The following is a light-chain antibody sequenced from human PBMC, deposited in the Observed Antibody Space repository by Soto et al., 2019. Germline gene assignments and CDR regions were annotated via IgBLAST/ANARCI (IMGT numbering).Light chain of an antibody. V-gene: IGLV2-23*02. J-gene: IGLJ2*01. Sequence: QSALTQPASVSGSPGQSITISCTGTSSDVGSYNLVSWYQQHPGKATKLMIYEVSKRPSGVSNRFSGYKSGNTASLTISGLQAEDEADYYCCSYAGSIPVVFGGGTKLTVL. CDR1: SSDVGSYNL. CDR2: EVS. CDR3: CSYAGSIPVV.